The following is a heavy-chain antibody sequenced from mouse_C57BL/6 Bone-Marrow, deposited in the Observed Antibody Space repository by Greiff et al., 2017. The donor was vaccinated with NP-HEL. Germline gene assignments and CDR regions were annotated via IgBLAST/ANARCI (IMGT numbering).Heavy chain of an antibody. CDR2: LSSGGSYT. J-gene: IGHJ3*01. V-gene: IGHV5-6*01. CDR3: ASPYDYDVAWFAY. D-gene: IGHD2-4*01. CDR1: GFTFRSYG. Sequence: VQLKESGGDLVKPGGSLKLSCAASGFTFRSYGMSWVRQTPDKRLEWVATLSSGGSYTYYPDSVKGRFTISRDNAKNTLYLQMSSLKSEDTAMYYCASPYDYDVAWFAYWGQGTLVTVSA.